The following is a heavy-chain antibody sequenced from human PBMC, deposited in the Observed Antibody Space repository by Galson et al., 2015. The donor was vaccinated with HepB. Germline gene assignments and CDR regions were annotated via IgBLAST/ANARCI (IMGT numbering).Heavy chain of an antibody. CDR2: ISGSGGST. CDR3: ARDTSGVAGTGD. D-gene: IGHD6-19*01. Sequence: SLRLSCAASGFTFSSYAMSWVRQAPGKGLEWVSAISGSGGSTYYADSVKGRFTISRDNSKNTLYLQMNSLRAEDTAVYYCARDTSGVAGTGDWGQGTLLTVSS. J-gene: IGHJ4*02. V-gene: IGHV3-23*01. CDR1: GFTFSSYA.